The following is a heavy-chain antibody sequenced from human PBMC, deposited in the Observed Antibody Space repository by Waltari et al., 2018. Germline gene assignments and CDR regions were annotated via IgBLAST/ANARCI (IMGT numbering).Heavy chain of an antibody. Sequence: QVQLVQSGSELKKPGASVKVSCKASGYTFTSYARNWLRRARGQGLELMGWIHTNSWYPTYVHVLTGPFVFSLDTCVSTAYLQFSSLKAEDTAVYYCVREVVPTSTIVVNWFDPWGQGTLVTVSS. J-gene: IGHJ5*02. CDR2: IHTNSWYP. V-gene: IGHV7-4-1*02. D-gene: IGHD2-2*01. CDR1: GYTFTSYA. CDR3: VREVVPTSTIVVNWFDP.